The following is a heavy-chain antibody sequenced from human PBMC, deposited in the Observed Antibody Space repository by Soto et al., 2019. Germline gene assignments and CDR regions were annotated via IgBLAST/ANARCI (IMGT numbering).Heavy chain of an antibody. V-gene: IGHV1-69*01. Sequence: QVQLVQSGAEVKKPGSSVKVSCKASGGTFSSYAISWVRQAPGQGLEWMGGIIPIFGTANYAQKFQGRVTITADESTSTGDMELSSLRSEDTAVYYCARNGRYCSSTSCYSQGYYYYGMDVWGQGTTVTVSS. CDR1: GGTFSSYA. J-gene: IGHJ6*02. D-gene: IGHD2-2*02. CDR3: ARNGRYCSSTSCYSQGYYYYGMDV. CDR2: IIPIFGTA.